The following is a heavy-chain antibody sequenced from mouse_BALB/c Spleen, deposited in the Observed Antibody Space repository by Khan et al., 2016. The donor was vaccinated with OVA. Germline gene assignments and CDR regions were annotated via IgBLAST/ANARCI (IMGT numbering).Heavy chain of an antibody. V-gene: IGHV5-6-3*01. CDR1: GFTFSNYG. J-gene: IGHJ4*01. CDR2: ISSNGGIT. CDR3: ARGLYDGYYYYYAMDY. D-gene: IGHD2-3*01. Sequence: EVELVESGGGIVQPGGSLKLSCAASGFTFSNYGMSWVRQTPDKRLELVAIISSNGGITYYPDSVKGRFTISRDNAKHTLYLQMSSLKSEDTAMYYCARGLYDGYYYYYAMDYWGQGTSVTVSS.